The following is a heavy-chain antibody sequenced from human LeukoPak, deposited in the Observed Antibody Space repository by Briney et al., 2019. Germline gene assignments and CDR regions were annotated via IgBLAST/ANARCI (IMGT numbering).Heavy chain of an antibody. V-gene: IGHV1-2*02. CDR2: INPNSGDT. D-gene: IGHD1-26*01. Sequence: GASVKVSCKASGYTFTDYYIHWVRQAPGQGLEWMGWINPNSGDTNYAQKLQGRVTMTTDTSTSTAYMELRSLRSDDTAVYYCASKALLDWFDPWGQGTLVTVSS. J-gene: IGHJ5*02. CDR1: GYTFTDYY. CDR3: ASKALLDWFDP.